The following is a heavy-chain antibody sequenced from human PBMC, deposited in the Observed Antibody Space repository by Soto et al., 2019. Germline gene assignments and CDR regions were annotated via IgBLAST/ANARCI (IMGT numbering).Heavy chain of an antibody. CDR2: INAGNGNT. D-gene: IGHD5-18*01. CDR1: GYTFTSYA. Sequence: QVQLVQSGAEVKKPGASVKVSCKASGYTFTSYAMHWVRQAPGQRLEWMGWINAGNGNTKYSQKFQGRVIITRDTSASTAYMELSSLRSEDTAVYYCERDRGYSYGYGGTYGYWGQGTLVTVSS. V-gene: IGHV1-3*01. J-gene: IGHJ4*02. CDR3: ERDRGYSYGYGGTYGY.